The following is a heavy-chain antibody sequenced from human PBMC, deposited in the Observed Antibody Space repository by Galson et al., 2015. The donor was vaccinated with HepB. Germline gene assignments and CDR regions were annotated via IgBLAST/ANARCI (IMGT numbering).Heavy chain of an antibody. CDR3: ARGRPYYDFWSGSPYYFDY. CDR2: ISVHNGNT. J-gene: IGHJ4*02. V-gene: IGHV1-18*01. CDR1: GYTFPSYG. D-gene: IGHD3-3*01. Sequence: SVKVSCKASGYTFPSYGISWVRQAPGQGLEWMGWISVHNGNTKYAQNLQGRVTMTTDTSTSTAYMELKSLRSDDTAVYYCARGRPYYDFWSGSPYYFDYWGQGTLVTVSS.